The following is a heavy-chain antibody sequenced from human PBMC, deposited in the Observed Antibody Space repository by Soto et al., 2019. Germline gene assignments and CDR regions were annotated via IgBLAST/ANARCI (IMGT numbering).Heavy chain of an antibody. Sequence: ERLCRTGSLSGGAIGGYYWSWIRQPPGKALEWIGYVSYSGSTDYHPSLKSRVSISIDTSKNQFSLKMISVTAADTAVYYCARNGSDSGWFFFDPWGQGALVTVSS. CDR2: VSYSGST. V-gene: IGHV4-59*01. J-gene: IGHJ5*02. CDR1: GGAIGGYY. CDR3: ARNGSDSGWFFFDP. D-gene: IGHD6-19*01.